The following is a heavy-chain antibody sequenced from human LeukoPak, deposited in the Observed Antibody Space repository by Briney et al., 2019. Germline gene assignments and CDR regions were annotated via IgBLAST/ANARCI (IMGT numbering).Heavy chain of an antibody. Sequence: ASVKVSCKPSGYTFTGYYIQWVRQAPGQGLEWMGWINPNSGGTNYAPKFQGRVSMTRDTSISTAYMELSRLRSDDTAVYYCARGVVAATFYYYMDVWGKGTTVTVSS. V-gene: IGHV1-2*02. D-gene: IGHD2-15*01. J-gene: IGHJ6*03. CDR1: GYTFTGYY. CDR2: INPNSGGT. CDR3: ARGVVAATFYYYMDV.